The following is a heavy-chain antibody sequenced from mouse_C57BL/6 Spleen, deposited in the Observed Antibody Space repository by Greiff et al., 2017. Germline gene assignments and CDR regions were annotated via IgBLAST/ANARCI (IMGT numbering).Heavy chain of an antibody. CDR2: IDPSDSAT. D-gene: IGHD1-1*01. CDR1: GYTFTSYW. J-gene: IGHJ1*03. CDR3: ARDGVYYGSSYAEYFDV. Sequence: VQLQQSGAELVRPGSSVKLSCKASGYTFTSYWMHWVKQRPIHGLEWIGNIDPSDSATHYNQKFKDKATFTADTSSSTAYMQLSSLTSEDSAVYYCARDGVYYGSSYAEYFDVWGTGTTVTVSS. V-gene: IGHV1-52*01.